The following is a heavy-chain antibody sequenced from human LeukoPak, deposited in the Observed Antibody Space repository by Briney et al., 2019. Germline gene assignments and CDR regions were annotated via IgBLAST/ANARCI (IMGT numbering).Heavy chain of an antibody. CDR3: ARVAGIAARYAFDI. CDR2: IYYSGRT. V-gene: IGHV4-59*01. D-gene: IGHD6-6*01. CDR1: GGSISSYY. J-gene: IGHJ3*02. Sequence: SETLSLTRTVSGGSISSYYWSWIRQPPGKGLEWIGYIYYSGRTNHNPSLKSRVTILVDTSKNQFSLKLSSVTAASTAVYYCARVAGIAARYAFDIWGQGTMVTVSS.